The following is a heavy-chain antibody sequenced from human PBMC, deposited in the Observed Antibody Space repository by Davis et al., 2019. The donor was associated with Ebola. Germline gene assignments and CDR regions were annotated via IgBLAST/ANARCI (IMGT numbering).Heavy chain of an antibody. CDR2: ISFRGTNT. Sequence: GGSLRLSCAASAFTFSDFGMHWVRQAPGKGLEWVAFISFRGTNTYYADSVKGRFTISRDNSKNTLHLQMNSLRPEDTAVYYCAKRSPNHYNTGGRFDSWGQGTLVTVSS. CDR1: AFTFSDFG. J-gene: IGHJ4*02. D-gene: IGHD3-22*01. V-gene: IGHV3-30*02. CDR3: AKRSPNHYNTGGRFDS.